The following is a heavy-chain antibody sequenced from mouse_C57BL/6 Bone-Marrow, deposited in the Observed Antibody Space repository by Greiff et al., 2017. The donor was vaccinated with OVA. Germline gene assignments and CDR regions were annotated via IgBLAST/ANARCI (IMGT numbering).Heavy chain of an antibody. CDR3: GAAIDGYY. J-gene: IGHJ2*01. V-gene: IGHV1-82*01. D-gene: IGHD2-3*01. Sequence: QVQLQQSGPELVKPGASVKISCKASGYAFSSSWMNWVKQRPGKGLEWIGRIYPGDGDTNYNGKFKGKATLTADKSSSTAYMQLSSLTSEDSAVYFCGAAIDGYYWGQGTTLTVSS. CDR1: GYAFSSSW. CDR2: IYPGDGDT.